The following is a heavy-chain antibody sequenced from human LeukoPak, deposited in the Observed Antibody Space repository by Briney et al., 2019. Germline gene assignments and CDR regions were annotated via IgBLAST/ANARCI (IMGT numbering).Heavy chain of an antibody. V-gene: IGHV4-39*01. J-gene: IGHJ4*02. D-gene: IGHD6-13*01. CDR1: GGSISSTSYY. CDR2: IYYGGST. Sequence: SETLSLTCTVSGGSISSTSYYWGWIRQPPGKGLEYIGSIYYGGSTYYKSSLESRVTISVDTSRNQFSLKLSSVTAADTAVYYCARLGGGRSSWFGPFDYWGQGTLVTVSS. CDR3: ARLGGGRSSWFGPFDY.